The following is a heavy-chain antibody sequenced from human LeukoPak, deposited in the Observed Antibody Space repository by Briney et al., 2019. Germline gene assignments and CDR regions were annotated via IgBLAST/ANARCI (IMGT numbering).Heavy chain of an antibody. V-gene: IGHV3-30*02. CDR3: TKNDYDYGMDV. D-gene: IGHD3-16*01. Sequence: GGSLRLSCAASGFTVSTYGMHWVRQAPGKGLEWVAFIRYDGGNKYYADSVKGRFTISRDNSKNTLYLQMNSLRAEDTAVYYCTKNDYDYGMDVWGKGTTVTISS. CDR2: IRYDGGNK. J-gene: IGHJ6*04. CDR1: GFTVSTYG.